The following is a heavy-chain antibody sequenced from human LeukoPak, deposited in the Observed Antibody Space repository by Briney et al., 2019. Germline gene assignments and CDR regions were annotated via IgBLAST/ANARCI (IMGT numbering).Heavy chain of an antibody. V-gene: IGHV3-33*01. J-gene: IGHJ4*02. CDR2: ISYDGSNK. CDR1: GFTFSNYD. D-gene: IGHD2-2*01. CDR3: ARAGADCSSTSCYMFDY. Sequence: GGSLRLSCAASGFTFSNYDMHWVGQAPGKGLEWVAVISYDGSNKYYGDSVKGRFTISRDNSRNTLYLQMNSLRAEDTAVYYCARAGADCSSTSCYMFDYWGQGTLVTVSS.